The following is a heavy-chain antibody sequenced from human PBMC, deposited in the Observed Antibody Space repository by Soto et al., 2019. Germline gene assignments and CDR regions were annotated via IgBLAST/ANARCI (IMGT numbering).Heavy chain of an antibody. J-gene: IGHJ5*02. CDR1: GFTFSDYY. CDR2: ISSSGSTI. CDR3: ARDRLHYYDSSGYYPVWFDP. D-gene: IGHD3-22*01. V-gene: IGHV3-11*01. Sequence: GGSLRLSCAASGFTFSDYYMSWIRQAPGKGLEWVSYISSSGSTIYYADSVKGRFTISRDNAKNSLYLQMNSLRAEDTAVYYCARDRLHYYDSSGYYPVWFDPWGQGTLVTVSS.